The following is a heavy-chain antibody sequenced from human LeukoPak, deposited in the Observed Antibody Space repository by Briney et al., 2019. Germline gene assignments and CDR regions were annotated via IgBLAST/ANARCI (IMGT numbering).Heavy chain of an antibody. CDR1: GYTSTSYD. Sequence: ASVKVSCKASGYTSTSYDINWVRQATGQGLEWMGWMNPNSGNTGYAQKFQGRVTITRNTSISTAYMELSSLRSEDTAVYYCARGGRGYDFWSGPDYWGQGTLVTVSS. D-gene: IGHD3-3*01. J-gene: IGHJ4*02. CDR2: MNPNSGNT. V-gene: IGHV1-8*03. CDR3: ARGGRGYDFWSGPDY.